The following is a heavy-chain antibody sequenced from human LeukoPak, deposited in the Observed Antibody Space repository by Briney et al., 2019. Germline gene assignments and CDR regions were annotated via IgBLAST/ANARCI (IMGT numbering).Heavy chain of an antibody. CDR3: ARGTRRGDYYGSGSPRHFDP. D-gene: IGHD3-10*01. V-gene: IGHV4-30-2*01. CDR2: IYHSGST. J-gene: IGHJ5*02. CDR1: GGSISSGGYS. Sequence: SETLSLTCAVSGGSISSGGYSWSWIRQPPGKGLEWIGYIYHSGSTYYNPSLKSRVTISVDRSKNQFSLKLSSVTAADTAVYYCARGTRRGDYYGSGSPRHFDPWGQGTLVTVSS.